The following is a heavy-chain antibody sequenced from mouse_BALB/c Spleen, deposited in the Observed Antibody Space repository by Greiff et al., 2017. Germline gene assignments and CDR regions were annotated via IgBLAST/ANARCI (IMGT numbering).Heavy chain of an antibody. CDR1: GFTFSSYA. Sequence: EVQRVESGGGLVKPGGSLKLSCAASGFTFSSYAMSWVRQSPEKRLEWVAEISSGGSYTYYPDTVTGRFTISRDNAKNTLYLEMSSLRSEDTAMYYCARGDLYYSWFAYWGQGTLVTVSA. J-gene: IGHJ3*01. CDR3: ARGDLYYSWFAY. D-gene: IGHD1-1*01. V-gene: IGHV5-9-4*01. CDR2: ISSGGSYT.